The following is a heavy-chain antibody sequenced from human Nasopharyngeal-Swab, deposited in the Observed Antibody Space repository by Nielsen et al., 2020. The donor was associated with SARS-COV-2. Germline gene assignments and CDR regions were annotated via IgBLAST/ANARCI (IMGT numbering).Heavy chain of an antibody. D-gene: IGHD5-12*01. V-gene: IGHV4-59*01. CDR3: ARAQYSGYDYYYYMDV. J-gene: IGHJ6*03. CDR1: GGSISSYY. Sequence: SETLSLTCTVSGGSISSYYWSWIRQPPGKGLEWIGYIYYSGSTNCNPSLKSRVTISVDTSKNQFSLKLSSVTAADTAVYYCARAQYSGYDYYYYMDVWGKGTTVTVSS. CDR2: IYYSGST.